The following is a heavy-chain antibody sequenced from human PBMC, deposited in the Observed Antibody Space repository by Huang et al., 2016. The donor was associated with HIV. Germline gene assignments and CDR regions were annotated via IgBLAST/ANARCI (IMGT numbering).Heavy chain of an antibody. CDR1: GFSFSHYG. V-gene: IGHV3-30*02. CDR2: IRFDGGNK. CDR3: ATDLGGYSFDY. D-gene: IGHD2-21*02. Sequence: QEQLVESGGGVVQPGGSLRLSCATSGFSFSHYGMHWVRQAPGKGLELVAFIRFDGGNKHDADSAKGRFTISRDNSKKMLFLEMNSLRGDDTAFYYCATDLGGYSFDYWGQGALVSVSS. J-gene: IGHJ4*02.